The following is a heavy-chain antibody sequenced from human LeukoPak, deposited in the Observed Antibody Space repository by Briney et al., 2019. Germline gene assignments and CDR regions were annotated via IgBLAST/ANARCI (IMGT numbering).Heavy chain of an antibody. CDR1: GFTFRNAW. CDR2: IKSKTDGGTT. Sequence: GGSLRLSCAASGFTFRNAWMSWVRQAPGKGLEWVGRIKSKTDGGTTEYAAPVKGRFTTSRDDSKNTLYLQMNSLKIEDTAVYCCAHLGDYCVGWGQGTLVTVSS. CDR3: AHLGDYCVG. D-gene: IGHD4-17*01. V-gene: IGHV3-15*01. J-gene: IGHJ4*02.